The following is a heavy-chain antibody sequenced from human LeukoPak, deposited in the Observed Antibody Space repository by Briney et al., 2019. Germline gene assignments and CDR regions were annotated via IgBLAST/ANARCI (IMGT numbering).Heavy chain of an antibody. J-gene: IGHJ4*02. CDR2: IYHSGST. Sequence: SETLSLTCTVSGGSISSYYWGWIRQPPGKGLEWIGSIYHSGSTYYNPSLKSRVTISVDTSKNQFSLKLSSVTAADTAVYYCARGPGYYASSGQWYFDYWGQGTLVTVSS. V-gene: IGHV4-38-2*02. CDR3: ARGPGYYASSGQWYFDY. D-gene: IGHD3-22*01. CDR1: GGSISSYY.